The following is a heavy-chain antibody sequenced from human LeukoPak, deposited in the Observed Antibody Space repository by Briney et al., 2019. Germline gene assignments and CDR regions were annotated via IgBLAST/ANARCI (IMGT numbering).Heavy chain of an antibody. CDR2: ITPSGGST. CDR3: ARDRGSRDGYNSDRAIQDDY. V-gene: IGHV1-46*01. J-gene: IGHJ4*02. CDR1: GYTFTSYY. Sequence: GASVKVSCKASGYTFTSYYMHWVRQAPGQGLEWMGIITPSGGSTSYAQKFQGRVTMTRDTSTSTVYMELSSLRSEDTAVYYCARDRGSRDGYNSDRAIQDDYWGQGTLVTVSS. D-gene: IGHD5-24*01.